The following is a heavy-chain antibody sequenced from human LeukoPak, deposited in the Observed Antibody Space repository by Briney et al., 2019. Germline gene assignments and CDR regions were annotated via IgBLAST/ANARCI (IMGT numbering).Heavy chain of an antibody. J-gene: IGHJ4*01. V-gene: IGHV5-51*01. CDR2: IYTGDSDT. CDR3: AVVPRLGPSSWSYSFDY. Sequence: GESLKISCKASGSTFTTYRFVWVRQLPGRGLEWMGIIYTGDSDTRYSPSFQGQVTISADKSISTAYLQWSSLKASDTATYYCAVVPRLGPSSWSYSFDYWGLGTLVTVSS. D-gene: IGHD2-15*01. CDR1: GSTFTTYR.